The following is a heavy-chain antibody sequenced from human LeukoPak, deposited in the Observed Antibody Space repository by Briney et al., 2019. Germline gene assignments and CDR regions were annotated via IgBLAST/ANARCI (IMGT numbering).Heavy chain of an antibody. CDR3: ARGGAPIYYYYIDV. CDR1: GYTFTGYY. D-gene: IGHD4/OR15-4a*01. V-gene: IGHV1-2*02. J-gene: IGHJ6*03. Sequence: HWASVKVSCKASGYTFTGYYMHWVRQAPGQGLEWMGWINPNSGGTNYAQKFQGRVTMTRDTSISTAYMELSRLRSDDTAVYYCARGGAPIYYYYIDVWGKGTTVTVSS. CDR2: INPNSGGT.